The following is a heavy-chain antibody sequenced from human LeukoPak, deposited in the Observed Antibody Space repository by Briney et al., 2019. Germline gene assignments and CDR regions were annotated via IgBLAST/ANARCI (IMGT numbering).Heavy chain of an antibody. V-gene: IGHV3-21*01. CDR2: ISATTIYK. J-gene: IGHJ4*02. Sequence: GGSLRLSCAASGFTFSNYDMTWVRQAPGQGLEYVSSISATTIYKFSANSVRGRFTISRDNVENSLYLQMNDLRGEDTAVYYCARIGLGRDAYNSFDYWGQGTLVTVSS. CDR3: ARIGLGRDAYNSFDY. CDR1: GFTFSNYD. D-gene: IGHD5-24*01.